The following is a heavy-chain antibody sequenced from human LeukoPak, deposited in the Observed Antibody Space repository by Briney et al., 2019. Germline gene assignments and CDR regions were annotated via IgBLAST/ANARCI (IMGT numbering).Heavy chain of an antibody. Sequence: GGSLRLSCAASGFTFSSYSMNWVRQAPGKGLEWVSSISSSSSYIYYADSEKGRFTISRDNAKNSLYLQMNSLRAEDTAVYYCARVFSGYCSGGSCYFLDYWGQGTLVTVSS. CDR1: GFTFSSYS. D-gene: IGHD2-15*01. CDR2: ISSSSSYI. V-gene: IGHV3-21*01. CDR3: ARVFSGYCSGGSCYFLDY. J-gene: IGHJ4*02.